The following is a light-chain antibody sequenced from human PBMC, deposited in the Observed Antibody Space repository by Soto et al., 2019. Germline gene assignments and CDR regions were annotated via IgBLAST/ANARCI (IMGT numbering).Light chain of an antibody. CDR2: GAS. J-gene: IGKJ1*01. CDR3: QQFGSSPVT. CDR1: QSISSNF. V-gene: IGKV3-20*01. Sequence: EIVLTQSPGTLSLSPGERATLSCRASQSISSNFLAWFQQKPGQAPRLLIYGASSRATGIPDRFSGSGSGTDFPLIISRLEPEDFAVYFCQQFGSSPVTFGQGTKVEI.